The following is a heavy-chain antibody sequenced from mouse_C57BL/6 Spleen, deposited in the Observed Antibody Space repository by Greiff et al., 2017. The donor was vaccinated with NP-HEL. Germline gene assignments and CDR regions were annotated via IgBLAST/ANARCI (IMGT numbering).Heavy chain of an antibody. J-gene: IGHJ3*01. CDR2: IYPGNSDT. CDR1: GYTFTSYW. Sequence: EVQLQQSGTVLARPGASVKMSCKTSGYTFTSYWMHWVKQRPGQGLEWIGAIYPGNSDTSYNQKFKGKAKLTAVTSASTAYMELSSLTNEDSAVYYCTRGVYYDYDVFAYWGQGTLVTVSA. V-gene: IGHV1-5*01. D-gene: IGHD2-4*01. CDR3: TRGVYYDYDVFAY.